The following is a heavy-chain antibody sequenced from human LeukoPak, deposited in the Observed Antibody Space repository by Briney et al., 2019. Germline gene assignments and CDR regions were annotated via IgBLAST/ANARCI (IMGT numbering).Heavy chain of an antibody. Sequence: SETLSLTCTVSGYSISSGYYWGWIRQPPGKGLEWIGSIYHSGSTYYNPSLKSRVTISVDTSKNQFSLKLSSVTAADTAVYYCARDQQQLGGGFNYWGQGTLVTVSS. V-gene: IGHV4-38-2*02. CDR2: IYHSGST. CDR1: GYSISSGYY. D-gene: IGHD6-13*01. J-gene: IGHJ4*02. CDR3: ARDQQQLGGGFNY.